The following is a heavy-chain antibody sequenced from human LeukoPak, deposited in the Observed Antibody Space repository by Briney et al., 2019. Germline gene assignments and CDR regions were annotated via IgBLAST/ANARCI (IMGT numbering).Heavy chain of an antibody. Sequence: SETLSLTCTVSGGSISSSSYYWGWIRQPPGKGLEWIGSIFYSGITYHSPSLRSRVSISVDASKNQFSLKLSSVTAADTAVYYCARLAVTFDYWGQGTLLTVSS. V-gene: IGHV4-39*01. D-gene: IGHD2-21*02. J-gene: IGHJ4*02. CDR3: ARLAVTFDY. CDR1: GGSISSSSYY. CDR2: IFYSGIT.